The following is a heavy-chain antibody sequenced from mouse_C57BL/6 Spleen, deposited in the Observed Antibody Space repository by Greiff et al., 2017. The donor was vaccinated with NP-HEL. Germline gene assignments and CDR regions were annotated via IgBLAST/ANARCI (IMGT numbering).Heavy chain of an antibody. CDR3: ARLENYYGSSPSGFDV. CDR1: GFTFSSYG. V-gene: IGHV5-6*02. CDR2: ISSGGSYT. J-gene: IGHJ1*03. D-gene: IGHD1-1*01. Sequence: DVMLVESGGDLVKPGGSLKLSCAASGFTFSSYGMSWVRQTPDKRLEWVATISSGGSYTYYPDSVKGRFTISRDNAKNTLYLQMSSLKSEDTAMYYCARLENYYGSSPSGFDVWGTGTTVTVSS.